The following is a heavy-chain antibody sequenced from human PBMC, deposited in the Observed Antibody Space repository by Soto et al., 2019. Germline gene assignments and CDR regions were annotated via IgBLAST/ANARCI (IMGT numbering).Heavy chain of an antibody. J-gene: IGHJ3*02. CDR3: AREGYIDLNYYDSSGTNHDAFDI. Sequence: SETLSLTCTVSGGSISSYYWSWIRQPPGKGLEWIGYIYYSGSTNYNPSLKSRVTISVDTSKNQFSLKLSSVTAADTAVYYCAREGYIDLNYYDSSGTNHDAFDIWGQGTMVTVSS. D-gene: IGHD3-22*01. CDR2: IYYSGST. V-gene: IGHV4-59*13. CDR1: GGSISSYY.